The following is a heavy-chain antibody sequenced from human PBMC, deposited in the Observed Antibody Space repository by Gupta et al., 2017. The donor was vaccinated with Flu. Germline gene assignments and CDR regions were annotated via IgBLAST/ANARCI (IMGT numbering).Heavy chain of an antibody. CDR1: GFTFSSYD. J-gene: IGHJ6*02. V-gene: IGHV3-13*04. D-gene: IGHD1-20*01. CDR2: IGTAGDT. Sequence: EVQLVESGGGLVQPGGSLRLSCAASGFTFSSYDMHWVRQATGKGLEWVSAIGTAGDTYYPGSVKGRFTISRENAKNSLYLQMNSLRAGDTAVYYCARGSITGTPAYYYYYYGMDVWGQGTTVTVSS. CDR3: ARGSITGTPAYYYYYYGMDV.